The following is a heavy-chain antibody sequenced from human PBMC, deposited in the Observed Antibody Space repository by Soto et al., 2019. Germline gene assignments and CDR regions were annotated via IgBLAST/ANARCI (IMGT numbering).Heavy chain of an antibody. CDR1: GYTFSRYG. D-gene: IGHD2-15*01. V-gene: IGHV1-18*01. CDR2: VSAYNGNT. CDR3: AREGFCSSGSCDLYYHDYLGMDV. Sequence: GASVKVSCKASGYTFSRYGISWVRQAPGQGLEWMGWVSAYNGNTNYAQKLEGRVTMTTGTSSTTAYMELRSLTSDDTAVYYCAREGFCSSGSCDLYYHDYLGMDVWGQGTTVTVSS. J-gene: IGHJ6*02.